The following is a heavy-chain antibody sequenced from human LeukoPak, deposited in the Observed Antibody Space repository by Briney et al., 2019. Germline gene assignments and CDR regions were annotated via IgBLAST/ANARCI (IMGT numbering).Heavy chain of an antibody. CDR2: IKYDGSEK. V-gene: IGHV3-7*01. J-gene: IGHJ4*02. CDR3: ARDGSGEWPIGY. Sequence: GGSLRLSCAASGFTFSSKWMSWVRQAPGKGPEWVANIKYDGSEKYYVDSVKGRFTISRDNAKNSLYPQMNSLGAEDTAVYYCARDGSGEWPIGYWGQGTLVTVSS. CDR1: GFTFSSKW. D-gene: IGHD3-10*01.